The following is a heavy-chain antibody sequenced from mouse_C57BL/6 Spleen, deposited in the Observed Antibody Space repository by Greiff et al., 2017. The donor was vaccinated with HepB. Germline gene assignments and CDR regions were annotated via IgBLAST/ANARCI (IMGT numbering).Heavy chain of an antibody. D-gene: IGHD3-2*02. CDR2: ITPNNGGT. J-gene: IGHJ2*01. CDR1: GYTFTDYN. Sequence: EVQLQESGPELVKPGASVKIPCKASGYTFTDYNMDWVKQSHGKSLEWIGDITPNNGGTIYNQKFKGKATLTVEKPYSTAYMELRSLTSEDTAVYYCARVRLRNFDYWGQGTTLTVSS. V-gene: IGHV1-18*01. CDR3: ARVRLRNFDY.